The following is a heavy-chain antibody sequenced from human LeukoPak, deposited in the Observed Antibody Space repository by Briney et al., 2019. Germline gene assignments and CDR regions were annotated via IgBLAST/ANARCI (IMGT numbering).Heavy chain of an antibody. CDR3: AKSTSSSGSFYSGLDY. Sequence: GGSLRLSCAASEYTFSNYAMTWVPQAPGKRLEWVSCFSGSGGSIFYADSVKRRFTISRHDHKHTLSLQVNSLRPEHTVIYYCAKSTSSSGSFYSGLDYWGQGTLVTVSS. D-gene: IGHD2-15*01. CDR1: EYTFSNYA. J-gene: IGHJ4*02. CDR2: FSGSGGSI. V-gene: IGHV3-23*01.